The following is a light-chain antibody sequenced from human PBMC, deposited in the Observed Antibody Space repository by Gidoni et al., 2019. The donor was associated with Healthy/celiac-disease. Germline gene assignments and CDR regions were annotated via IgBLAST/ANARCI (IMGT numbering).Light chain of an antibody. CDR1: QSVSSN. J-gene: IGKJ4*01. V-gene: IGKV3-15*01. CDR3: QQYTPSAPLT. CDR2: GAS. Sequence: EIVMTQSPATLSVSQGERATLSCRASQSVSSNLAWYPQKPGQAPRLLIYGASTRATGIPARFSGGASGTQFTLTMSGLQSEDVAVSYCQQYTPSAPLTFGGGTKVDIK.